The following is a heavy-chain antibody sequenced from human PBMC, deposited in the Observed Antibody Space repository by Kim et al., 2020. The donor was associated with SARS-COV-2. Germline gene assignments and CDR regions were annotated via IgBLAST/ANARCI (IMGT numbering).Heavy chain of an antibody. V-gene: IGHV1-69*13. Sequence: SVKVSCKSSGGTFSSYAISWVRQAPGQGLEWMGGIIPIFGTANYAQKFQGRVTITADESTSTAYMELSSLRSEDTAVYYCARGTSSRWFREERYGMDVWGQGTTVTVSS. D-gene: IGHD3-10*01. CDR2: IIPIFGTA. CDR3: ARGTSSRWFREERYGMDV. CDR1: GGTFSSYA. J-gene: IGHJ6*02.